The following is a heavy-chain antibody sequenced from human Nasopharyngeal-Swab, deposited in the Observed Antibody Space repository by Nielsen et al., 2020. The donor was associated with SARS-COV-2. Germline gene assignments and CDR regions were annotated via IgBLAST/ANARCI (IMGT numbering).Heavy chain of an antibody. CDR2: IIPIFGTA. D-gene: IGHD3-9*01. Sequence: SVKVSCKASGGTFSSYAISWVRQAPGQGLEWMGGIIPIFGTANYAQKFQGRVTITADKSTSTAYMELSSLRSEDTAVYYCARALWVGYDILTGYYGGAYYYYYMDVWGKGTTVTVSS. J-gene: IGHJ6*03. V-gene: IGHV1-69*06. CDR3: ARALWVGYDILTGYYGGAYYYYYMDV. CDR1: GGTFSSYA.